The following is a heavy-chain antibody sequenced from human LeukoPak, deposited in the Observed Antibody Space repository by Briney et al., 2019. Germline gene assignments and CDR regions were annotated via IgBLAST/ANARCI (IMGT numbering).Heavy chain of an antibody. CDR3: ARDGLRLGELSLTEMWY. CDR1: GGTFSSYA. J-gene: IGHJ4*02. Sequence: ASVKVSCKASGGTFSSYAISWVRQAPGQGLEWMGGIISIFGTANYAQKFQGRVTITADESTSTAYMELSSLRSEDTAVYYCARDGLRLGELSLTEMWYWGQGTLVTVSS. CDR2: IISIFGTA. D-gene: IGHD3-16*02. V-gene: IGHV1-69*13.